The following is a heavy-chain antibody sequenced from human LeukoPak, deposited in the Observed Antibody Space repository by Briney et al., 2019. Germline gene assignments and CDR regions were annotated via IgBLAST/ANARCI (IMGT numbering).Heavy chain of an antibody. CDR1: GFTFSSYS. V-gene: IGHV3-21*01. CDR2: ISSSSSDI. J-gene: IGHJ3*02. CDR3: ARSDGDYGIGAFDI. D-gene: IGHD4-17*01. Sequence: GGSLRLSCAASGFTFSSYSMNWVRQAPGKGLEWVSSISSSSSDIYYADSVKCRFTISRDNAKNSLYLQMNSLRAEDTAVYYCARSDGDYGIGAFDIWGQGTMVTVSS.